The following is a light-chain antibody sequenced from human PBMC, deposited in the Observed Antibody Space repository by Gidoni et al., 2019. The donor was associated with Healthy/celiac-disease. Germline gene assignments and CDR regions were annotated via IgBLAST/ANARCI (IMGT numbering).Light chain of an antibody. V-gene: IGLV2-14*01. CDR1: SIDVCCYKY. CDR2: AVS. CDR3: SSYTSSSTQVV. Sequence: QSALTQPASVSGSPGQSITISCTGTSIDVCCYKYGSWYQPHPGKAHKLMIYAVSNRPSGVANRFSGSKSGNTASMTISGLQAEDEADYYCSSYTSSSTQVVFGGWTKLTVL. J-gene: IGLJ2*01.